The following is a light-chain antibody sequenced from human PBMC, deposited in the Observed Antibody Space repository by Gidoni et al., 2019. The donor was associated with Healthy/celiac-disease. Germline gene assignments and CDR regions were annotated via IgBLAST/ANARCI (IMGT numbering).Light chain of an antibody. CDR3: QQYNSYSPLFT. CDR1: QSISSW. J-gene: IGKJ3*01. V-gene: IGKV1-5*03. Sequence: DIQITQSPSTLSASVGDRVTITCRASQSISSWLAWYQQKPGKAPKLLIYKASSLESGVPSRFSGSGSGTEFTLTISSLQPDDFATYYCQQYNSYSPLFTFXPXTKVDIK. CDR2: KAS.